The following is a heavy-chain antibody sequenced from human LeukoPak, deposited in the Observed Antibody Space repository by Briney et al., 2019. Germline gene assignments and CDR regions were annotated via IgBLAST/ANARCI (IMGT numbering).Heavy chain of an antibody. CDR3: AKVRTGDYDSSGYYNHFDY. Sequence: GGSLRLSCAASGLTFRSYAITWVRQAPGKGLEWVSAISGSGGSTYYADSVKGRFTISRDNSKNTLYLQMNSLRTDDTAVYYCAKVRTGDYDSSGYYNHFDYWGQGTLVTVSS. CDR1: GLTFRSYA. D-gene: IGHD3-22*01. CDR2: ISGSGGST. V-gene: IGHV3-23*01. J-gene: IGHJ4*02.